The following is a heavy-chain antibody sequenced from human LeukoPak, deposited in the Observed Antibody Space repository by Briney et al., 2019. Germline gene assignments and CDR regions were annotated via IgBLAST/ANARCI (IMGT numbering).Heavy chain of an antibody. J-gene: IGHJ4*02. CDR2: IKKKADGGTT. CDR3: ATYFPITSRH. D-gene: IGHD1-14*01. Sequence: GGSLRLSCAASGLTFINARRSWVRQAPGKGLEWVGHIKKKADGGTTDYAAPVQGRFTISRDDSNDTLYLQMNSLKTEYTAGYYCATYFPITSRHWGQGALVTVSS. V-gene: IGHV3-15*01. CDR1: GLTFINAR.